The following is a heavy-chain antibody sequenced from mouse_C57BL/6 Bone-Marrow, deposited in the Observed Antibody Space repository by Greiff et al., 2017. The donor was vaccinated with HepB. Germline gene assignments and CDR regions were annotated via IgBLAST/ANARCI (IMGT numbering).Heavy chain of an antibody. Sequence: EVQLQQSGPELVKPGASVKISCKASGYSFTGYYMNWVKQSPEKSLEWIGEINPSTGGTTYNQKFKAKATLTVDKSSSTAYMQLKSQTSEDSAVYYCARRGYYGADFDVWGTGTTVTVSS. D-gene: IGHD1-1*01. J-gene: IGHJ1*03. CDR1: GYSFTGYY. CDR2: INPSTGGT. V-gene: IGHV1-42*01. CDR3: ARRGYYGADFDV.